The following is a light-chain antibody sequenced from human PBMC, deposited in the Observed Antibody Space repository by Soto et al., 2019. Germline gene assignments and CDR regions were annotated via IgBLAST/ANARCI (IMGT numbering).Light chain of an antibody. CDR3: AAWDDSLQRYV. CDR1: SSNIGSNT. J-gene: IGLJ1*01. Sequence: QLVLTQPPSASGTPGQRVTISCSGSSSNIGSNTVNWYQQLPGTAPKLLIYSNNQRPSGVPDRFSGSKSGTSASLAISGLQSEDEADYYCAAWDDSLQRYVFGTGTKLTVL. CDR2: SNN. V-gene: IGLV1-44*01.